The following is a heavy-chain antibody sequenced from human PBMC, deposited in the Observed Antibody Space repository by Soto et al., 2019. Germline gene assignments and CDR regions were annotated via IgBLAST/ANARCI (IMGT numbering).Heavy chain of an antibody. Sequence: TGQGLEWMGWMNPNSGNTGYAQKFQGRVTMTRNTSISTAYMELSSLRSEDTAVYYCARLSPGNYDFWSGYGYYYYMDVWGKGTTVTVSS. J-gene: IGHJ6*03. D-gene: IGHD3-3*01. CDR3: ARLSPGNYDFWSGYGYYYYMDV. V-gene: IGHV1-8*01. CDR2: MNPNSGNT.